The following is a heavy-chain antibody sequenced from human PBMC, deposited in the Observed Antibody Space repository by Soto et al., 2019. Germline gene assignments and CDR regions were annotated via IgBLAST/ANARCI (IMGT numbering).Heavy chain of an antibody. CDR2: INHSGST. J-gene: IGHJ4*02. CDR1: GGSFSGYS. CDR3: ARGYDIVTGYYSGFDY. D-gene: IGHD3-9*01. Sequence: QVQLQQWGAGLLKPSETLSLTCAVYGGSFSGYSWSWIRQPPGKGLEWIGEINHSGSTNYNPSLKSRVTISVDTSKNQVSLKLSSVTAADTAVYYCARGYDIVTGYYSGFDYWGQGTLVTFAS. V-gene: IGHV4-34*01.